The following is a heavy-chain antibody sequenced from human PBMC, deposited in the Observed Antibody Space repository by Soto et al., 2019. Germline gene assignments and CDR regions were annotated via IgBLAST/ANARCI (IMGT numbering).Heavy chain of an antibody. CDR1: GGSISSGDYY. V-gene: IGHV4-30-4*01. Sequence: PSETLSLTCTVSGGSISSGDYYWSWIRQPPGKGLEWIGYIYYSGSTYYNPSLKSRVTISVDTSKNQFSLKLSSVTAADTAVYYCARDTPPTPRAVLQADVWGQGTTVTVSS. CDR3: ARDTPPTPRAVLQADV. J-gene: IGHJ6*02. D-gene: IGHD1-1*01. CDR2: IYYSGST.